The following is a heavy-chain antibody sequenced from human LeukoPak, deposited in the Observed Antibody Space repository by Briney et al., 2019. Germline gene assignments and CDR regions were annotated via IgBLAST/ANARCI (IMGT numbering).Heavy chain of an antibody. CDR3: ATVMSRVAFLEWLSSGFDC. V-gene: IGHV3-21*01. Sequence: KPGGSLRLSCAASGFTFSTYTMNWVRQAPGKGLEWVASISSSGSNIYYADSVKGRFTISSDNSNNSLYLQMSSLRAEDTAVYYCATVMSRVAFLEWLSSGFDCWGRGPLATVSS. CDR2: ISSSGSNI. CDR1: GFTFSTYT. J-gene: IGHJ4*02. D-gene: IGHD3-3*02.